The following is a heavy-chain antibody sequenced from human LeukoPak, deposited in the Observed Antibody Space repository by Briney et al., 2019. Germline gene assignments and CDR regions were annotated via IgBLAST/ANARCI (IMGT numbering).Heavy chain of an antibody. J-gene: IGHJ4*02. V-gene: IGHV1-69*05. Sequence: GASVKVSCKASGGTFNSYAISWVRQAPGQGVEWMGRIIPIFGTANYAQKFQGRVTITTDESTSTAYMELSSLRSEDTAVYYCARDLGGSSGYWGQGTLVTVSS. D-gene: IGHD2-15*01. CDR1: GGTFNSYA. CDR3: ARDLGGSSGY. CDR2: IIPIFGTA.